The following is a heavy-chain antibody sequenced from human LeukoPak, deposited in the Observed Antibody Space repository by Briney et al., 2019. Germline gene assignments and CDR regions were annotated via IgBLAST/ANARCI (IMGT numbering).Heavy chain of an antibody. CDR1: GGSVSSGSYY. V-gene: IGHV4-61*01. J-gene: IGHJ2*01. CDR3: ARDRYLSGSYFQEAWYFDL. Sequence: SETLSLPCTVSGGSVSSGSYYWSWIPQPPGRGLEWIGYIYYSGSTNYIPSLKSRVTISVDTSKNLFSLKLSSMTAADTAVYYCARDRYLSGSYFQEAWYFDLWGRGTLVTVSS. D-gene: IGHD1-26*01. CDR2: IYYSGST.